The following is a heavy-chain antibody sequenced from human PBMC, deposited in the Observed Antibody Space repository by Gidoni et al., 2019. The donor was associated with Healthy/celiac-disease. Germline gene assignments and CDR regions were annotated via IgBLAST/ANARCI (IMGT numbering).Heavy chain of an antibody. Sequence: QVQLVESGGGVVQPGRSLRLSCAASGFTFSRYGMHLVRQAPGKGLEWVAVISYDGSNKYYADSVKGRFTISRDNSKNTLYLQMNSLRAEDTAVYYCAKCLGYDSSGYYPYYYYYGMDVWGQGTTVTVSS. CDR3: AKCLGYDSSGYYPYYYYYGMDV. D-gene: IGHD3-22*01. CDR2: ISYDGSNK. J-gene: IGHJ6*02. CDR1: GFTFSRYG. V-gene: IGHV3-30*18.